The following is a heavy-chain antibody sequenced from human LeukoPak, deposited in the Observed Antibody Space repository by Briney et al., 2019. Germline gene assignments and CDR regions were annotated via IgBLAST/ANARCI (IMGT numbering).Heavy chain of an antibody. J-gene: IGHJ5*02. CDR3: AREGYYDILTDQNWFDP. Sequence: GASVTVSCMASGGTFISYAISWVRQAPGQGLEWMGGIIPIFGTANYAQKFQGRVTITADESTSTAYMELSSLRSEDTAVYYCAREGYYDILTDQNWFDPWGQGTLVTVSS. V-gene: IGHV1-69*13. CDR1: GGTFISYA. D-gene: IGHD3-9*01. CDR2: IIPIFGTA.